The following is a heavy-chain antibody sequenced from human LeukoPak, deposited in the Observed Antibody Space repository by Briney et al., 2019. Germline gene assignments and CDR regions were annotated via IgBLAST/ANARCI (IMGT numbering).Heavy chain of an antibody. CDR1: GFIFRSYG. CDR2: ITSNGSNT. Sequence: GVSLRLSCAASGFIFRSYGMVWVRQPPGKGLEYVSAITSNGSNTYYGNSVKGRFTISRDNSKNTLYLQMGSLRTEDTAVYYCTRGIRCDSDYWGQGTLVTVAS. CDR3: TRGIRCDSDY. D-gene: IGHD4-17*01. V-gene: IGHV3-64*01. J-gene: IGHJ4*02.